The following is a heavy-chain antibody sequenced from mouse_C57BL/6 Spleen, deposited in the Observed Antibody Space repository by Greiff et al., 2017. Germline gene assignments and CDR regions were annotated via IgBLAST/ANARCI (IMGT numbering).Heavy chain of an antibody. D-gene: IGHD2-4*01. Sequence: QVQLQQPGAELVRPGSSVKLSCKASGYTFTSYWMDWVKQRPGQGLEWIGNIYPSDSETHYNQKFKDKATLTVDKSSSTAYMQLSSLTSEDSAVYYCARKGYYDYDRTTFDYWGQGTTLTVSS. CDR3: ARKGYYDYDRTTFDY. CDR2: IYPSDSET. V-gene: IGHV1-61*01. CDR1: GYTFTSYW. J-gene: IGHJ2*01.